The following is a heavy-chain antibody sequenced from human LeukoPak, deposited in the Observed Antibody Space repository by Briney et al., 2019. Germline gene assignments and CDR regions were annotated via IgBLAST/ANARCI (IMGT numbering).Heavy chain of an antibody. V-gene: IGHV4-4*07. D-gene: IGHD3-22*01. J-gene: IGHJ5*02. Sequence: PSETLSPTCTVSGGSISSYYWSWIPHPAGKGLEWIGRIYTSGSTNYNPSLKSRVTMSVDTSKNQFSLKLSSVTAADTAVYYCARARNYYDSSGYYRFDPWGQGTLVTVSS. CDR1: GGSISSYY. CDR3: ARARNYYDSSGYYRFDP. CDR2: IYTSGST.